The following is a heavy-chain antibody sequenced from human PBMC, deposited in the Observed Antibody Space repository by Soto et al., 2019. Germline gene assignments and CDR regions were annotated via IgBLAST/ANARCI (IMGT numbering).Heavy chain of an antibody. CDR2: IWYDGSNK. Sequence: QVQLVESGGGVVQPGRSLRLSCAASGFTFSSYGMHWVRQAPGKGLEWVAVIWYDGSNKYYADSVKGRFTISRDNSKNTLYLQMNSLRAEDTAVYYCARDFFHSVDYTTNWFDPWGQGTLVTVSS. V-gene: IGHV3-33*01. J-gene: IGHJ5*02. CDR3: ARDFFHSVDYTTNWFDP. CDR1: GFTFSSYG. D-gene: IGHD4-4*01.